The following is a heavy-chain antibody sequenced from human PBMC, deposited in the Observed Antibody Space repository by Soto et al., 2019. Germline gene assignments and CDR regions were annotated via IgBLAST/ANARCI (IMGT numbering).Heavy chain of an antibody. CDR2: INHSGST. D-gene: IGHD3-3*01. Sequence: QVQLQQWGAGLLKPSETLSLTCAVYGGSLSGSVSGYYWSWIRQPPGQGLEWIGEINHSGSTNYTPTLKSRVTISAATSKQKISLKLTSVTAADTAVYDCALNLRYDATFAPWGQGTLVTVSS. CDR3: ALNLRYDATFAP. J-gene: IGHJ5*02. CDR1: GGSLSGSVSGYY. V-gene: IGHV4-34*01.